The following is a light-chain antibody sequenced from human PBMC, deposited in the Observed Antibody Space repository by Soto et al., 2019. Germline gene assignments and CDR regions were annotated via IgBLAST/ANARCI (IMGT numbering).Light chain of an antibody. CDR2: KAS. V-gene: IGKV1-5*03. J-gene: IGKJ1*01. CDR1: QSISSW. Sequence: DIKMTQSPSTLSASVGDRVTITCRASQSISSWLAWYQQKPGKAPKLLIYKASSLESGVPSRFSGSGSGTEFTLTISSLQPDDFAYYCCQQYNSSPTFGQGTKVEIK. CDR3: QQYNSSPT.